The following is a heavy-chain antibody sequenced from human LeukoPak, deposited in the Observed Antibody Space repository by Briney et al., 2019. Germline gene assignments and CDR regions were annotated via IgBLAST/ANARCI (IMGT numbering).Heavy chain of an antibody. CDR1: GFTFSSYG. J-gene: IGHJ6*02. V-gene: IGHV3-30*02. D-gene: IGHD6-13*01. CDR2: IRYDGSNK. CDR3: ARDPTSSSWYVYYGMDV. Sequence: GGSLRLSCAASGFTFSSYGMHWVRQAPGKELEWVAFIRYDGSNKYYADSVKGRFTISRDNSKNTLYLQMNSLRAEDTAVYYCARDPTSSSWYVYYGMDVWGQGTTVTVSS.